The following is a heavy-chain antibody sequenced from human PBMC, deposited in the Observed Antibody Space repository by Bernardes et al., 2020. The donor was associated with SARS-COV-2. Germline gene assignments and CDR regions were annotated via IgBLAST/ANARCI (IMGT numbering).Heavy chain of an antibody. CDR2: RYRDGST. CDR3: ARHVYSYDITGGMDV. V-gene: IGHV4-39*01. Sequence: SETLSLTCSVSGDSIRTSDYYWGWIRRPPGKGLEWIGSRYRDGSTYYDPSLKSRVTISADTSKNQFSLKLTSVTSTDTAVYFCARHVYSYDITGGMDVWGQVTTVTVSS. D-gene: IGHD3-9*01. J-gene: IGHJ6*02. CDR1: GDSIRTSDYY.